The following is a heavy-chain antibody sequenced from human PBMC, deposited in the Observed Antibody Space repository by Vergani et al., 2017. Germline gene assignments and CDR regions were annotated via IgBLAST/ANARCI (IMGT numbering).Heavy chain of an antibody. V-gene: IGHV3-30*18. CDR1: GFPFSSYG. D-gene: IGHD2-2*01. CDR3: AKDYCSSTSCHGYYYYGMDV. CDR2: ISYDGSNK. Sequence: QVQLVESGGGVVQPGRSLRLSCAASGFPFSSYGMHWVRQAPGKGLEWVAVISYDGSNKYYADSVKGRFTISRDNSKNTLYLQMNSLRAEDTAVYYCAKDYCSSTSCHGYYYYGMDVWGQGTTVTVSS. J-gene: IGHJ6*02.